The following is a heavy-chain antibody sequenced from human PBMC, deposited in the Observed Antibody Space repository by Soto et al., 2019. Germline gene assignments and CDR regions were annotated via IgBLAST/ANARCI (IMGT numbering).Heavy chain of an antibody. Sequence: ASVKVSCKASGYTFTSYGISWVRQAPGQGLEWMGWISAYNGNTNYAQKLQGRVTMTTDTSTSTAYMELRSLRSDDTAVYYCARYKLGLEVNWFDPWGQGTLVTVSS. CDR2: ISAYNGNT. CDR3: ARYKLGLEVNWFDP. J-gene: IGHJ5*02. D-gene: IGHD7-27*01. CDR1: GYTFTSYG. V-gene: IGHV1-18*01.